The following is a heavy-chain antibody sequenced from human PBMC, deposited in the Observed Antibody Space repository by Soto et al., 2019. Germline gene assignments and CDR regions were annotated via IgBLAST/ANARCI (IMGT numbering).Heavy chain of an antibody. CDR2: INPNSGGT. V-gene: IGHV1-2*02. CDR1: GNTFTGYY. Sequence: GASVKVSCKASGNTFTGYYMHWVRQAPGQGLEWMGWINPNSGGTNYAQKFQGRVTMTRDTSISTAYMELSRLRSDDTAVYYCARQGFYGSGSYYEGWGQGTLVTVSS. J-gene: IGHJ4*02. CDR3: ARQGFYGSGSYYEG. D-gene: IGHD3-10*01.